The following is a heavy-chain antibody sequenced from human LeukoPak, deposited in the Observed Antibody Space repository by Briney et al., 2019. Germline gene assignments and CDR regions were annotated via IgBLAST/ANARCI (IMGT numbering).Heavy chain of an antibody. J-gene: IGHJ6*02. D-gene: IGHD2-15*01. CDR1: GFTFSTYD. V-gene: IGHV3-13*04. Sequence: GGSLRLSCAASGFTFSTYDMHWVRQATGKGLEWVAGINPAGDTYYPGSVKGRFTISREDAKNSFYLQMNSLRVGDTAVYYCARGDCSGGSCSSMDVWGQGTTVTVSS. CDR3: ARGDCSGGSCSSMDV. CDR2: INPAGDT.